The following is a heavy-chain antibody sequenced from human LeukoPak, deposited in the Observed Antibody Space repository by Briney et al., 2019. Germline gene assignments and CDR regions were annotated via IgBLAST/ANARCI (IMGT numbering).Heavy chain of an antibody. CDR1: GYTFTSYG. J-gene: IGHJ5*02. V-gene: IGHV1-18*01. CDR2: ISAYSGNT. CDR3: ARDCSSTSCYSRDWFDP. D-gene: IGHD2-2*01. Sequence: ASVKVSCKASGYTFTSYGISWVRQAPGQGLEWMGWISAYSGNTNYAQKLQGRVTMTTDTSTSTAYMELRSLRSDDTAVYYCARDCSSTSCYSRDWFDPWGQGTLVTVSS.